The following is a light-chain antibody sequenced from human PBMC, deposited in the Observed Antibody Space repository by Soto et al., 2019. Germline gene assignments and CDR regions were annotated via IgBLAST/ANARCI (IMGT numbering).Light chain of an antibody. CDR3: ATCDSSLSTGV. CDR2: END. CDR1: SSTTGNNY. V-gene: IGLV1-51*02. J-gene: IGLJ1*01. Sequence: QSVLTQPPSVSSAPGQKLTISCSGSSSTTGNNYVSWYQQLPGTAPKLLIYENDKRPSGIPDRFSGSKSGTSATLDITGLQTGDEADYYCATCDSSLSTGVFGNGTKVNVL.